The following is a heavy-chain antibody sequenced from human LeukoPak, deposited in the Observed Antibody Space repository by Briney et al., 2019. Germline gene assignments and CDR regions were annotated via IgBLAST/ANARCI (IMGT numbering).Heavy chain of an antibody. D-gene: IGHD3-16*01. J-gene: IGHJ6*03. Sequence: GGSLRLSCAASGFTFSSYWMSWIRQAPGKGLEWVANIKHDGSEKYYVDSMMGRFTISRDNAKNSLYLQMDSLRVEDTAVYYCSRGGAIGYYYYYYMDVWGKGTTVTVSS. CDR1: GFTFSSYW. V-gene: IGHV3-7*01. CDR3: SRGGAIGYYYYYYMDV. CDR2: IKHDGSEK.